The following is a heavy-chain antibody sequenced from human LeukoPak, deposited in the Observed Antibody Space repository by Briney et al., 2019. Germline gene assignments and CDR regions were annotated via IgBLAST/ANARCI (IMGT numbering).Heavy chain of an antibody. CDR3: ARDHLANLASRLFDP. V-gene: IGHV4-38-2*02. D-gene: IGHD3-3*01. CDR2: VHHSGRT. CDR1: GYSISSDYY. Sequence: SETLSLTCTVSGYSISSDYYWGWIRQPPGKGLEWIGSVHHSGRTYYNPSLKSRVTISVDTSKNQFSLKLNSVTAADAAVYYCARDHLANLASRLFDPWGQGSLVTVSS. J-gene: IGHJ5*02.